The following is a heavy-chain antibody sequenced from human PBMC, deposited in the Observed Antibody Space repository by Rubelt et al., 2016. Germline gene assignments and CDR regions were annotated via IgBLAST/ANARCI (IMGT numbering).Heavy chain of an antibody. D-gene: IGHD6-13*01. Sequence: QLQLQESGPGLVKPSETLSLTCTVSGGSISSSSYYWGWIRQPPGKGLEWIGSIYYSGSTYYNPSLRGGGTRSGATAKNQVSRKLSSVTAADTAVYYCARGAGYSSSEWFEPWGRGTLVTVSS. CDR2: IYYSGST. CDR3: ARGAGYSSSEWFEP. J-gene: IGHJ5*02. V-gene: IGHV4-39*07. CDR1: GGSISSSSYY.